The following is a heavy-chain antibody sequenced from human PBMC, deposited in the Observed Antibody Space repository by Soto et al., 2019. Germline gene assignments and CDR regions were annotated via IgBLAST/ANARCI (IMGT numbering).Heavy chain of an antibody. V-gene: IGHV1-18*01. CDR3: ARGYGDYVRSLDY. CDR1: GFTFTDYG. D-gene: IGHD4-17*01. Sequence: ASVKVSFKASGFTFTDYGITWVRQAPGQGLEWMGWIGAYNGNTSYAQKFQDRVTMTTDTSTSTAYMELRSLRSDDTAVYYCARGYGDYVRSLDYWGQGTLVTVSS. J-gene: IGHJ4*02. CDR2: IGAYNGNT.